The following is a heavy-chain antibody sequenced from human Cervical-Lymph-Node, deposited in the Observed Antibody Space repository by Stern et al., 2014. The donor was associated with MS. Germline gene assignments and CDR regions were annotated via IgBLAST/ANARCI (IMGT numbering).Heavy chain of an antibody. CDR2: IYASGST. Sequence: QVQLQESGPGLVKPSQTLSLTCSVSGGSISSGSYYWNWIRQPAGKGLEWIGRIYASGSTNYSPSLKSRVFISGDTSKNQFSLKLSSVTAADAAMYYCVRETGGYTYGDNDFFDFWGQGTLVTVSS. J-gene: IGHJ4*02. V-gene: IGHV4-61*02. CDR3: VRETGGYTYGDNDFFDF. D-gene: IGHD5-18*01. CDR1: GGSISSGSYY.